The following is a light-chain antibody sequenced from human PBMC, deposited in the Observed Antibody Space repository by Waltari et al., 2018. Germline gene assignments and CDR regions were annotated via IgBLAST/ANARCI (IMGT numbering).Light chain of an antibody. CDR3: SSHTTSSIWV. CDR2: EVS. CDR1: SSDVGGYNF. Sequence: QSALTQPASVSGSLGQSITISCTGTSSDVGGYNFVSWYQQDPGKAPKLMIYEVSNRPSGVSNRLSGSKSGNTASLTISGLQAEDEADYYCSSHTTSSIWVFGGGTKLTVL. V-gene: IGLV2-14*01. J-gene: IGLJ3*02.